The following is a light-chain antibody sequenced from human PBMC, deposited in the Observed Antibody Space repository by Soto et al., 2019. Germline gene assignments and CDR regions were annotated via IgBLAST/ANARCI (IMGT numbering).Light chain of an antibody. V-gene: IGKV3-20*01. J-gene: IGKJ1*01. CDR3: QQYGSSPRT. CDR1: QSVSSSY. CDR2: GAS. Sequence: ENVLTQSPGTLSLSPGERATLSYRASQSVSSSYLAWYQQKPGQAPRLLIYGASSRATGIPDRFSGSGSGTDFTLTISRLEPEDFAVYYCQQYGSSPRTFGQGTKVEIK.